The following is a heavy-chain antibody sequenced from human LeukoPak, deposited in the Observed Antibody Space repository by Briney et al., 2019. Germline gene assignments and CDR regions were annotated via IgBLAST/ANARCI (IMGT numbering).Heavy chain of an antibody. J-gene: IGHJ4*02. D-gene: IGHD6-19*01. CDR1: GSSFSNDW. V-gene: IGHV3-7*01. Sequence: GGSLRPSCEASGSSFSNDWTSCVRQAPGKGLEWVAHIKPDGSEKNYVDSVKGRFTLFRDDAKNSVYLQMNRLRVEDTAVYYCARDSGSGGRWGQGTPVTVSS. CDR3: ARDSGSGGR. CDR2: IKPDGSEK.